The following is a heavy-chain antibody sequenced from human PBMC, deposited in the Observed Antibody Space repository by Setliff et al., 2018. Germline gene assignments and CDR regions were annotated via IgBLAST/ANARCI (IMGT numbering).Heavy chain of an antibody. Sequence: ASVKVSCKASGYTFTSYGISWVRQAPGQGLEWMGWLRAFNGNTNYAQKLQGRVTMTTDTSTSTANMELRSLRSEDTAVYYCARGYYNFWSGKKKYYFDYWGQGTLVTVSS. J-gene: IGHJ4*02. D-gene: IGHD3-3*01. V-gene: IGHV1-18*01. CDR1: GYTFTSYG. CDR2: LRAFNGNT. CDR3: ARGYYNFWSGKKKYYFDY.